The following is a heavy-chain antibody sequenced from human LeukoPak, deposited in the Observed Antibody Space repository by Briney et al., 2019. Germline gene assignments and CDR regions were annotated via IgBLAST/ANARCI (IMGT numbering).Heavy chain of an antibody. CDR1: GFTFSSYA. Sequence: PGGSLRLSCAAAGFTFSSYAMSWVRQAPGEGLEWASAISSSGGSTYYADSVKGRFTIARDNRKTSLYLQINSLRAEDTALYYCAKDKTSTVRDGYNYLDYWGQGTLVPVSS. J-gene: IGHJ4*02. V-gene: IGHV3-23*01. CDR3: AKDKTSTVRDGYNYLDY. D-gene: IGHD5-24*01. CDR2: ISSSGGST.